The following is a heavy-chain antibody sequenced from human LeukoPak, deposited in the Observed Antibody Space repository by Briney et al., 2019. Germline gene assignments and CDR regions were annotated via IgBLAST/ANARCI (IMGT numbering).Heavy chain of an antibody. D-gene: IGHD2-2*01. Sequence: GASVKVSCKTSGYTFTSYGLTWVRQAPGQGLEWMGWISAYNGNTNYAQSLQGGVTMTTDTSTNTGYLDVKSLRSDDTAVYYCARDGVLPGAMFVWGQGTLVTVSS. CDR2: ISAYNGNT. V-gene: IGHV1-18*01. J-gene: IGHJ4*02. CDR1: GYTFTSYG. CDR3: ARDGVLPGAMFV.